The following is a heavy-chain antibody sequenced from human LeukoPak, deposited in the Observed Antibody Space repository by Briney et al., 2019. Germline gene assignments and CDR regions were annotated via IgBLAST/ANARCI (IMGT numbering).Heavy chain of an antibody. J-gene: IGHJ4*02. CDR1: GYTFTSYY. CDR2: INPNSGGT. Sequence: ASVKVSCKASGYTFTSYYMHWVRQAPGQGLEWMGWINPNSGGTNYAQKFQGRVTMTRDTSISTAYMELSRLRSDDTAVYYCAREITTVAKMGYWGQGTLVTVSS. CDR3: AREITTVAKMGY. V-gene: IGHV1-2*02. D-gene: IGHD4-23*01.